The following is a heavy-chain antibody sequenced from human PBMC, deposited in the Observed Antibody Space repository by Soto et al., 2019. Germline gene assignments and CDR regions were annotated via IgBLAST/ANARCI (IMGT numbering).Heavy chain of an antibody. V-gene: IGHV3-21*01. Sequence: GGSLRLSCAASGFTFISYTMNWVRQAPGKGLEWVSSISGGRSSVYYADSVKGRFTISRDNAKNSLYLQMNNLRVEDTAVYYCARVGGYCSSTTCYYFDYWGQGTMVTVSS. CDR3: ARVGGYCSSTTCYYFDY. J-gene: IGHJ4*02. D-gene: IGHD2-2*01. CDR2: ISGGRSSV. CDR1: GFTFISYT.